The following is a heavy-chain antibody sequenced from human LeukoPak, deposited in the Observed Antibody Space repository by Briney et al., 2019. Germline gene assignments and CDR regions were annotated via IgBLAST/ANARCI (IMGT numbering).Heavy chain of an antibody. CDR1: GFTFSSYA. CDR2: INSSDGVT. V-gene: IGHV3-23*01. D-gene: IGHD4-17*01. CDR3: AKEGLRAFDV. J-gene: IGHJ3*01. Sequence: GGSLRLSCAASGFTFSSYAMTWVRQAPGKGLEWVSVINSSDGVTYYADSVEGRFTISRDNSKNTLYLQMNSLRAEDTAVYYCAKEGLRAFDVWGQGTMVSVSS.